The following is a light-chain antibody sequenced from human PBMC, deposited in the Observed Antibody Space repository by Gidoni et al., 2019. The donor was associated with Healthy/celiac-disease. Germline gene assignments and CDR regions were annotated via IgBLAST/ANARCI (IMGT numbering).Light chain of an antibody. CDR2: GAS. J-gene: IGKJ1*01. V-gene: IGKV3-15*01. CDR1: QSVSSN. CDR3: QQYNNWPTWT. Sequence: EIVMTQSPATLSVSPGERATPSCRASQSVSSNLAWYQQKPGQAPRLLIYGASTRATGIPARFSGSGSGTEFTLTISSLQSEDFAVYYCQQYNNWPTWTFGQGAKVEIK.